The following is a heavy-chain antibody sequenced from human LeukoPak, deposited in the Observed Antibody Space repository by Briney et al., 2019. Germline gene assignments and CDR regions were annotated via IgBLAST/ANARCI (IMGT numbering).Heavy chain of an antibody. D-gene: IGHD3-22*01. CDR2: ISYDGSNK. CDR1: GFTFSSYA. CDR3: ARLTYYYDSSGYNP. Sequence: GGSLRLSCAASGFTFSSYAMHWVRQAPGKGLEWVAVISYDGSNKYYADSVKGRFTTSRDNSKNTLYLQMNSLRAEDTAVYYCARLTYYYDSSGYNPWGQGTLVTVSS. J-gene: IGHJ5*02. V-gene: IGHV3-30*04.